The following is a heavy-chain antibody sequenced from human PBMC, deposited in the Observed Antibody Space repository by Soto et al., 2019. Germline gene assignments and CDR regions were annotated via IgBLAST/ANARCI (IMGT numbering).Heavy chain of an antibody. V-gene: IGHV3-72*01. CDR3: LRTFGQSGGYGFDP. CDR2: NRNKADGYTT. Sequence: EVQLVESGGGLVQPGGSLRLSCAASGFTFSDHYMDWVRQAPGKGLEWVGRNRNKADGYTTEYAASVKGRFTISRDESKNSLFLQMDSLKTEDTAVYYCLRTFGQSGGYGFDPWGQGTLVTVSS. CDR1: GFTFSDHY. D-gene: IGHD1-26*01. J-gene: IGHJ5*02.